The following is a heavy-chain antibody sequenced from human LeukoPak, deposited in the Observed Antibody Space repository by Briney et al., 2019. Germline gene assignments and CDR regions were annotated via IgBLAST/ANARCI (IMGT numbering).Heavy chain of an antibody. CDR3: ARDLGAGYYYYYMDV. J-gene: IGHJ6*03. V-gene: IGHV4-4*07. CDR2: IYTSGST. D-gene: IGHD3-16*01. Sequence: ETLSLTCTVSGGSISSYYWSWIRQPAGKGLEWIGRIYTSGSTNYNPSLKSRVTISVDTSRNQFSLKLSSVTAAGTAVYYCARDLGAGYYYYYMDVWGKGTTVTVSS. CDR1: GGSISSYY.